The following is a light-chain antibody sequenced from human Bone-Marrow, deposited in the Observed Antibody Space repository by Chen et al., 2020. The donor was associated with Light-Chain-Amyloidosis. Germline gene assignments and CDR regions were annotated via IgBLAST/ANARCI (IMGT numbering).Light chain of an antibody. CDR1: NIGRKS. CDR2: NDS. CDR3: QVWDSTSDRVV. Sequence: YVLTQAPSVSVAPGKTARITCGGNNIGRKSVHWYQQKPGQAPVVLIYNDSDRPSGIPERFSGSNSGNTATLTISRVEAGDEADYYCQVWDSTSDRVVFGGGTKLTVL. J-gene: IGLJ2*01. V-gene: IGLV3-21*04.